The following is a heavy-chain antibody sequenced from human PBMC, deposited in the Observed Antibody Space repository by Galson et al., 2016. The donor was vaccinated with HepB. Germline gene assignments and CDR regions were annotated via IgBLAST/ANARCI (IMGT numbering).Heavy chain of an antibody. D-gene: IGHD4-23*01. CDR1: GFTFSDYW. CDR2: IRQDGSHK. V-gene: IGHV3-7*03. Sequence: SLRLSCAVSGFTFSDYWMSWVRQAPGKGLEWVANIRQDGSHKDYMKSVKGRFTTFRDNAKNLLFLDMKSLRVEDTAVYYCVRDSWGRGVTPMDYWGQGTLVTVSS. CDR3: VRDSWGRGVTPMDY. J-gene: IGHJ4*02.